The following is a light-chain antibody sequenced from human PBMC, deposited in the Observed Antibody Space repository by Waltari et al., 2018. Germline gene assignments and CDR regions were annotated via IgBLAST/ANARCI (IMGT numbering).Light chain of an antibody. V-gene: IGKV2-28*01. Sequence: DIVMTPSPLSLPVTPGEPASIPCRSSQSLLSTNGFNYLDWYLQKPGQSPQLLIHLGSSRASGVPARFSGSGSGTEFTLKISRVEAEDVGVYYCMQALQSPFTFGPGTTVDIK. CDR2: LGS. CDR3: MQALQSPFT. J-gene: IGKJ3*01. CDR1: QSLLSTNGFNY.